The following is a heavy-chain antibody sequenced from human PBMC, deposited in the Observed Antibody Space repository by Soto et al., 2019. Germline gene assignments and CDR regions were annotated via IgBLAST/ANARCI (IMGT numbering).Heavy chain of an antibody. CDR3: ARAGAGGYCSGGSCYRYFQH. D-gene: IGHD2-15*01. J-gene: IGHJ1*01. CDR1: GFTFSSYS. Sequence: EVQLVESGGGLVQPGGSLRLSCAASGFTFSSYSMNWVRQAPGKGLEWVSSISSSSSYIYYADSVKGRFTISRDNAKNSLYLQMNSLRAEDTAVYYCARAGAGGYCSGGSCYRYFQHWGQGTLVTVSS. V-gene: IGHV3-21*01. CDR2: ISSSSSYI.